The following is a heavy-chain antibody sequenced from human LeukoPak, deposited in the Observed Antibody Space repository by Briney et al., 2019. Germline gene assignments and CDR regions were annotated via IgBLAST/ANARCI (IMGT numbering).Heavy chain of an antibody. J-gene: IGHJ3*02. D-gene: IGHD6-19*01. Sequence: GGSLRLSCAASGFTFSSYAMHWVRQAPGKGLEWVAVISYDGSNKYYADSVKGRFTISRDNSKNTLYLQMNSLRAGDTAVYYCARDRLEAFDIWGQGTMVTVSS. CDR1: GFTFSSYA. CDR3: ARDRLEAFDI. CDR2: ISYDGSNK. V-gene: IGHV3-30*04.